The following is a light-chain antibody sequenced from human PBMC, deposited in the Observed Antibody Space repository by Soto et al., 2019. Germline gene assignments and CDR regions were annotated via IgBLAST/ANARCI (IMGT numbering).Light chain of an antibody. Sequence: DIQMTQSPSTLSASVGDTVTITCRASESIDNWLAWYQQKPGKAPKLLIFAASTLVRGVPSRFSGRGSGTEFTLTISSLQADDVAAYYCQKYNSAPLTFGGGTKVDIK. CDR3: QKYNSAPLT. CDR2: AAS. CDR1: ESIDNW. J-gene: IGKJ4*01. V-gene: IGKV1-5*01.